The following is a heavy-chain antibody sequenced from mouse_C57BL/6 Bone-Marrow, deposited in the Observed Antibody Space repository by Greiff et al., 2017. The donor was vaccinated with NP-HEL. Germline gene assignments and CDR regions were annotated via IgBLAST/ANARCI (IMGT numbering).Heavy chain of an antibody. J-gene: IGHJ1*03. CDR3: ARRGSTMITTGSYWYFDV. CDR1: EYEFPSHD. CDR2: INSDGGST. V-gene: IGHV5-2*03. Sequence: DVMLVESGGGLVQPGESLKLSCESNEYEFPSHDMSWVRKTPEKRLELVAAINSDGGSTYYPDTMERRFIISRDNTKKTLYLQMSSLRSEDTALYYCARRGSTMITTGSYWYFDVWGTGTTVTVSS. D-gene: IGHD2-4*01.